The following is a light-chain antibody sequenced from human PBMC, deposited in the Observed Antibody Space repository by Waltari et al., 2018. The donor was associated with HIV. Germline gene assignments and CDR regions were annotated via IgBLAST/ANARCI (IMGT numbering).Light chain of an antibody. CDR2: KNN. CDR1: DSNIGSHY. Sequence: QAVLTQTPSASASPGQKLTISCSGSDSNIGSHYVYWYHQFPGRAPKLLLYKNNQRSSGGPDRFSGSKSGTSASLTISGLRSEDEGTYFCGAWDDNLRGVFGGGTRVTVL. CDR3: GAWDDNLRGV. J-gene: IGLJ2*01. V-gene: IGLV1-47*01.